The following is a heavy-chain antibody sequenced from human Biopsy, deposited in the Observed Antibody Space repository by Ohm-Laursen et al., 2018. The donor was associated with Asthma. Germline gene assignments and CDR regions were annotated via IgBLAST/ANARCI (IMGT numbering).Heavy chain of an antibody. CDR3: ARVFESSEWGPFYHFGLDV. CDR2: ISSSGSTT. V-gene: IGHV3-11*01. D-gene: IGHD6-25*01. CDR1: GFSFSDYY. Sequence: SLRLSCAASGFSFSDYYMTWMRQAPGKGLERVSSISSSGSTTYSAESVKGRFTISRDNAQKSLFLQMGSLRAEDTAIYYCARVFESSEWGPFYHFGLDVWGQGTTVAVSS. J-gene: IGHJ6*02.